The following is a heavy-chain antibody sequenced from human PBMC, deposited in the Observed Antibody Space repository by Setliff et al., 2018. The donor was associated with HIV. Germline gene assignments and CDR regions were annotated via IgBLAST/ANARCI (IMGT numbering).Heavy chain of an antibody. CDR1: GFTFHNYA. D-gene: IGHD5-18*01. CDR2: IRSKAYGVTT. CDR3: TRDTAMASYYYYGMDV. J-gene: IGHJ6*02. Sequence: PGESLKISCAASGFTFHNYAMHWVRQAPGKGLEWEGFIRSKAYGVTTEYAASVKGRFTISRDDSKSIAYLQMNSLKSQDTAVYYCTRDTAMASYYYYGMDVWGQGTTVTVSS. V-gene: IGHV3-49*04.